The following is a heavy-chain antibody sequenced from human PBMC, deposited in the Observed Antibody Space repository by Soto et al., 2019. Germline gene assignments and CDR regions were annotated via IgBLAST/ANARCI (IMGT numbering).Heavy chain of an antibody. CDR3: ASLRDYYGSGSYYKGFDY. V-gene: IGHV4-39*01. D-gene: IGHD3-10*01. Sequence: SETLSLTCTVSGGSISSSSYYWGWIRQPPGKGLEWIGSIYYSGSTYYNPSLKSRVTISVDTSKNQFSLKLSSVTAADTAVYYCASLRDYYGSGSYYKGFDYWGQGTLVTVSS. J-gene: IGHJ4*02. CDR2: IYYSGST. CDR1: GGSISSSSYY.